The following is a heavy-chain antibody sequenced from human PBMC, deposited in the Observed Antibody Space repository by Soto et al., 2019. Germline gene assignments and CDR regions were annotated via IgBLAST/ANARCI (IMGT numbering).Heavy chain of an antibody. CDR3: AKRYCSGGSCYPDY. J-gene: IGHJ4*02. CDR2: ISYDGSIK. D-gene: IGHD2-15*01. V-gene: IGHV3-30*18. CDR1: GFTFSRFG. Sequence: QVQLVESGGGVVQPGTSLRLSCAASGFTFSRFGMYWVRQAPGKGLEWVAIISYDGSIKYDADSVKGRFTISRDNAKNTLYLQMNSLRPEDTAVYYCAKRYCSGGSCYPDYWGQGNLVTVSS.